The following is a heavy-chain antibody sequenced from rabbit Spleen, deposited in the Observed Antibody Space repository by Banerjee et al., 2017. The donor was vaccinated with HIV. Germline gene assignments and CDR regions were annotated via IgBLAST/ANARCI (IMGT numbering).Heavy chain of an antibody. CDR2: IVFGSSGTT. D-gene: IGHD4-1*01. J-gene: IGHJ6*01. CDR1: GFSFNNNYY. CDR3: ARDLYSSGWGALSYGLDL. Sequence: EQLEESGGGLVQPEGSLTLTCTASGFSFNNNYYMCWVRQPPGKGLEWIACIVFGSSGTTYYANWAKGRFTISKTSSTTVTLQMTSLTAADTATYFCARDLYSSGWGALSYGLDLWGQGTLVTVS. V-gene: IGHV1S45*01.